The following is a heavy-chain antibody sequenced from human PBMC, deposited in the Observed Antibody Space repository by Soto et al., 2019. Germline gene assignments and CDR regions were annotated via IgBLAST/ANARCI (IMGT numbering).Heavy chain of an antibody. V-gene: IGHV1-18*01. CDR2: ISAYNGNT. J-gene: IGHJ5*02. CDR1: GYTFTSYG. CDR3: ARTFLTYDSSGYFILAWLDP. D-gene: IGHD3-22*01. Sequence: ASVKVSCKASGYTFTSYGISWVRQAPGQGLEWMGWISAYNGNTNYAQKLQGRVTMTTDTSTSTAYMELRSLRSDDTAVYYCARTFLTYDSSGYFILAWLDPWGQGTLVTVSS.